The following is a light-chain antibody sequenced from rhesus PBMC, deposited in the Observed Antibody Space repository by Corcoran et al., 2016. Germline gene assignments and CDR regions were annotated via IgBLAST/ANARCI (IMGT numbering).Light chain of an antibody. CDR1: QGINNN. CDR2: KAS. CDR3: QQHYGYPPT. Sequence: DIQMTQSPSSLSASVGDTVTITCRASQGINNNLAWYQQKPGKVPNLLIYKASNLESGVPSRFSGSGSGTDFTLTISSLQLEDFANYYCQQHYGYPPTFGPGTKLDIK. J-gene: IGKJ3*01. V-gene: IGKV1-25*01.